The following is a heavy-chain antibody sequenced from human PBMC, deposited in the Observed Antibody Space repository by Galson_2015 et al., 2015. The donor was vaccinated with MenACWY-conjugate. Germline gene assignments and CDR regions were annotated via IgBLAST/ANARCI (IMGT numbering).Heavy chain of an antibody. Sequence: SETLSLTCTVSGGSISSSYYWGWIRQPPGKGLEWIGCIYYSGSTKYSPSLNSRVTISVDTSNNQFSLKLSSVTAADTAVYYCARSPGGYNSGGQIDSWGQGSLVTVSS. V-gene: IGHV4-61*01. J-gene: IGHJ4*02. CDR3: ARSPGGYNSGGQIDS. CDR2: IYYSGST. CDR1: GGSISSSYY. D-gene: IGHD5-18*01.